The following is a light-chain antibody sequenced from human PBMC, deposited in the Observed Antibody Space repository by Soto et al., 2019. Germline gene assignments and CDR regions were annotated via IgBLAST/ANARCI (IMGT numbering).Light chain of an antibody. CDR2: AAS. J-gene: IGKJ4*01. V-gene: IGKV1-39*01. CDR3: LQSYNFPRS. Sequence: DIQMTQSPSSLSASVGDRVTITCRPSQSISGYLNWYQQKPGNAPKLLIHAASSLQSGVPSRFSGSGSGTDFTLTIGSLQLEDFATYYCLQSYNFPRSFGGGTKVEIK. CDR1: QSISGY.